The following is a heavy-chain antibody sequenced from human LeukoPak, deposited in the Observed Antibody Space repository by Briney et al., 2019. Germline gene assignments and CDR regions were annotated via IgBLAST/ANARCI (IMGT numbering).Heavy chain of an antibody. CDR1: GGSIIGSISY. V-gene: IGHV4-39*01. D-gene: IGHD2-15*01. CDR3: ARHLAVVGAPHFDF. CDR2: IYYSGST. J-gene: IGHJ4*02. Sequence: SETLSLTCSVSGGSIIGSISYWGWIRQPPGKGPEWIGTIYYSGSTYYNPSLESRVTISVDTSKNQFSLRLASVTAADTAVYYCARHLAVVGAPHFDFWGQGTLVTVSS.